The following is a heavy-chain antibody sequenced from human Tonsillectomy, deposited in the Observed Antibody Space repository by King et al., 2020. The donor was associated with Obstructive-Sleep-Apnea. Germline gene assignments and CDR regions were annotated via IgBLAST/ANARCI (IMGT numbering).Heavy chain of an antibody. CDR2: ISSGSDYI. D-gene: IGHD2-2*01. CDR1: GFTFSSYS. J-gene: IGHJ6*02. Sequence: VQLVESGGGLVKPGGSLRLSCAASGFTFSSYSMNWVRQAPGKGLEWVSSISSGSDYIYYADSVKGRFTISRDNAKNSLYLQMGSPRAEDTAVYYCARSYCNSASCNYYYYSGMDVWGQGTTVTVSS. CDR3: ARSYCNSASCNYYYYSGMDV. V-gene: IGHV3-21*01.